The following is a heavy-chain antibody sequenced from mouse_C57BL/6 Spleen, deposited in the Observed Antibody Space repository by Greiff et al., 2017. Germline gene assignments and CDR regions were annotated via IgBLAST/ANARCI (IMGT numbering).Heavy chain of an antibody. CDR1: GFTFSDFY. D-gene: IGHD1-1*01. V-gene: IGHV7-1*01. J-gene: IGHJ1*03. Sequence: EVKLVESGGGLVQSGRSLRLSCATSGFTFSDFYMEWVRQAPGKGLEWIAASRNKANDYTTEYSASVKGRFIVSRDTSQSILYLQMNALRAEDTAIYYCAKVYYYGSSWYFEVWGTGTTVTVSS. CDR2: SRNKANDYTT. CDR3: AKVYYYGSSWYFEV.